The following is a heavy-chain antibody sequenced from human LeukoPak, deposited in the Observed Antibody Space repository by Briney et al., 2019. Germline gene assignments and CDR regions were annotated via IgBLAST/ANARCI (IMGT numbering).Heavy chain of an antibody. Sequence: SSETLSLTCAVSGYSISSGYYWGWIRPPPGKGLEWIGSIYHSGSTYYNPSLKSRITISVDTSKNQFSLKLSSVTAADTAVYYCAGTYYGSSGYIFDYWGQGTLVTVSS. J-gene: IGHJ4*02. CDR1: GYSISSGYY. D-gene: IGHD3-22*01. V-gene: IGHV4-38-2*01. CDR3: AGTYYGSSGYIFDY. CDR2: IYHSGST.